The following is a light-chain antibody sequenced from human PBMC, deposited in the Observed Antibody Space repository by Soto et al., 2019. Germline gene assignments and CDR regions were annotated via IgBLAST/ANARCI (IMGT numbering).Light chain of an antibody. CDR3: SSYTNINTRACV. CDR2: EVT. CDR1: SGDIGSYNR. V-gene: IGLV2-14*01. Sequence: QAVVTQPASVSGSPGQSITISCTGTSGDIGSYNRVSWYQQHPGKAPKLIIYEVTDRPSGVSNRFSGSKSGNTASRTISGLQAEDEAEYYCSSYTNINTRACVFGTGTKLTVL. J-gene: IGLJ1*01.